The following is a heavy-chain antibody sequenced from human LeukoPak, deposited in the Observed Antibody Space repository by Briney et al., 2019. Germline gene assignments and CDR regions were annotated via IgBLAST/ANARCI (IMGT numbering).Heavy chain of an antibody. D-gene: IGHD3-10*01. CDR2: IYYSGST. CDR3: ARAPSFGSRGHYYYGMDV. V-gene: IGHV4-59*01. CDR1: GDSITTFY. Sequence: SETLSLTCTVSGDSITTFYWSWIRQPPGKGLEWIGYIYYSGSTNYNPSLKSRVTISVDTSKNQFSLKLSSVTAADTAVYYCARAPSFGSRGHYYYGMDVWGQGTTVTVSS. J-gene: IGHJ6*02.